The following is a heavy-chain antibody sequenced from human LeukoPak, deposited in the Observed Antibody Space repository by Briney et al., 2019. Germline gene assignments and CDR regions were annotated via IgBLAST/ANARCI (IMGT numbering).Heavy chain of an antibody. J-gene: IGHJ5*02. Sequence: SVKVSCKASGGTFSSYAISWVRQAPGQGLEWMGKITPVINTANYAQTFQGRVSIYADKSTTTVYMDLSGLRPDDTAVYYCARVNLRGSNYNWFDPWGQGTRVTVSS. CDR1: GGTFSSYA. V-gene: IGHV1-69*04. CDR2: ITPVINTA. CDR3: ARVNLRGSNYNWFDP. D-gene: IGHD3-10*01.